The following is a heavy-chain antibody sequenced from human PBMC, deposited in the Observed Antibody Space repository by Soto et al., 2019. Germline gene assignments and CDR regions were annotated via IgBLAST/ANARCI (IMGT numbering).Heavy chain of an antibody. CDR2: IHLAGGT. V-gene: IGHV4-34*01. D-gene: IGHD2-2*01. CDR1: GGSFSGYY. Sequence: QVQLQQWGAGLLKPSETLSLTCAVYGGSFSGYYWSWIRQPPGKGLEWIGEIHLAGGTKYNPSLKGRVSMSLETSKKQFSLKLTSVTAADTAVYYCARRVVPAAFGLWGRGTLVTVAS. CDR3: ARRVVPAAFGL. J-gene: IGHJ2*01.